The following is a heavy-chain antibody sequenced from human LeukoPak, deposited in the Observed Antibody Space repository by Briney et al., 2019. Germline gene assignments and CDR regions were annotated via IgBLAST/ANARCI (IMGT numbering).Heavy chain of an antibody. CDR1: GFTFSSYG. CDR2: ISDSSSNI. Sequence: PGGSLRLSCAASGFTFSSYGMKWVRQAPGKGLEWVSYISDSSSNIYYADSVKGRLTISRDNAKNSLYLQMNSLRAEDTAVYYCARWGATGYGDYWGQGTLVTVSS. D-gene: IGHD3-9*01. J-gene: IGHJ4*02. V-gene: IGHV3-48*03. CDR3: ARWGATGYGDY.